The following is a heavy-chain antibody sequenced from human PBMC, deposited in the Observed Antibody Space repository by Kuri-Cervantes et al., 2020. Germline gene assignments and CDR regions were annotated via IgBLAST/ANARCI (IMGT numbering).Heavy chain of an antibody. CDR2: INPSGGST. CDR3: AAEDLNYYDSSGFSISP. D-gene: IGHD3-22*01. Sequence: ASVKVSCKASGYTFTSYYIHWVRQAPGQGLEWMGIINPSGGSTNYAQKFQGRVTITRDMSTSTAYMELSSLRSEDMAVYYCAAEDLNYYDSSGFSISPWGQGTLVTVSS. J-gene: IGHJ4*02. V-gene: IGHV1-46*01. CDR1: GYTFTSYY.